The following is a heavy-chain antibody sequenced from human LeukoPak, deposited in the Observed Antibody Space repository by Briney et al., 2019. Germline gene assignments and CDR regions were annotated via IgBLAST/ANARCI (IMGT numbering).Heavy chain of an antibody. J-gene: IGHJ4*02. Sequence: GASVKVSCKASGYTFTSYDINWVRQATGQGLEWMGRIIPILGIANYAQKFQGRVTITADKSTSTAYMELSSLRSEDTAVYYCARDLGSSWSFDYWGQGTLVTVSS. V-gene: IGHV1-69*04. CDR2: IIPILGIA. CDR3: ARDLGSSWSFDY. CDR1: GYTFTSYD. D-gene: IGHD6-13*01.